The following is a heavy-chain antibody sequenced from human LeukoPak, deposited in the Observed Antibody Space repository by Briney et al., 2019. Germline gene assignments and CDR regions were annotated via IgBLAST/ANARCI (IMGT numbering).Heavy chain of an antibody. Sequence: VASVKVSCKASGYTFTSYAMHWVRQAPGQRLEWMGWINAGNGNTKYSQKFQGRVTITRDTSASTAYMELSSLRSEDTAVYYCARVRLGLAYCGGDCYSFDYWGQGTLVTVSS. CDR1: GYTFTSYA. V-gene: IGHV1-3*01. D-gene: IGHD2-21*02. J-gene: IGHJ4*02. CDR3: ARVRLGLAYCGGDCYSFDY. CDR2: INAGNGNT.